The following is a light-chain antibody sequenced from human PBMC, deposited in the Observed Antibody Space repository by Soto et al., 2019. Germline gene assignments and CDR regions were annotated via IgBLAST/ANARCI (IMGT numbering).Light chain of an antibody. CDR2: AAS. J-gene: IGKJ4*01. CDR1: QDIGVY. Sequence: DIQVTQSPSSLSASLGDRVTITCRANQDIGVYLAWFQQQPGKVPKLLIYAASALQSGVPSRFSGSGSGTDFTLTISSLQPEDIATYYCKKYNSAPLTLGGGTKVEI. V-gene: IGKV1-27*01. CDR3: KKYNSAPLT.